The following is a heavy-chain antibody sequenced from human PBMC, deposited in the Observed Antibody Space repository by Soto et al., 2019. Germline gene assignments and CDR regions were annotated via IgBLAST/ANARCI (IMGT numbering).Heavy chain of an antibody. J-gene: IGHJ4*02. V-gene: IGHV1-46*01. Sequence: GASVKVSCKASGYSFTTYYMHWVRQAPGQGLEWMGIINPSTGSTGYAQKFQGRVTMTRDTSTSTGFMELSSLISEDTAVYYCARNADLLSSGWYKGGFDYWGQGTLVTVSS. CDR1: GYSFTTYY. CDR3: ARNADLLSSGWYKGGFDY. CDR2: INPSTGST. D-gene: IGHD6-19*01.